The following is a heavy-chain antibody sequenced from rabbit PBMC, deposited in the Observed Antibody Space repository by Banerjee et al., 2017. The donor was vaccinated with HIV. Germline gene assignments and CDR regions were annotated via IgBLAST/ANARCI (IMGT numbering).Heavy chain of an antibody. D-gene: IGHD4-2*01. J-gene: IGHJ4*01. CDR3: ARGGTGSSHSPFNL. V-gene: IGHV1S43*01. Sequence: QSLEESGGDLVKPGASLTLTCTASGFSFSSSYYMCWVRQAPGKGLEWIGCIYTTSDTTWSASWVNGRFTISRSTSLNTVDLKMTSLTAADTATYFCARGGTGSSHSPFNLWGPGTLVTV. CDR1: GFSFSSSYY. CDR2: IYTTSDTT.